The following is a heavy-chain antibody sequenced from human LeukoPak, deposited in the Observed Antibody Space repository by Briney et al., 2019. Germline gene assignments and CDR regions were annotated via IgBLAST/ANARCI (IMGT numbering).Heavy chain of an antibody. CDR1: GLTFSNAW. J-gene: IGHJ4*02. V-gene: IGHV3-23*01. CDR3: AKAVRPDILTGYFPFDY. CDR2: ISGSGGST. D-gene: IGHD3-9*01. Sequence: GGSLRLSCVASGLTFSNAWMSWVRQAPGKGLEWVSAISGSGGSTYYADSVKGRFTISRDNSKNTLYLQMNSLRAEDTAVYYCAKAVRPDILTGYFPFDYWGQGTLVTVSS.